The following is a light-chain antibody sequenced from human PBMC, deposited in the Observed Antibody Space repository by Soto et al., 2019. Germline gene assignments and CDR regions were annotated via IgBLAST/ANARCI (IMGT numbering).Light chain of an antibody. Sequence: DIQMTQSPSSLSASVGDTVTITCRSSQDIINHLAWYQQRPGKVPNLLIYGASTLHSGVPSRFRGSGSGTHFTLTTSSLQPEDVATYYCQNYHLALGTFGQGTPLEIK. V-gene: IGKV1-27*01. CDR3: QNYHLALGT. J-gene: IGKJ5*01. CDR2: GAS. CDR1: QDIINH.